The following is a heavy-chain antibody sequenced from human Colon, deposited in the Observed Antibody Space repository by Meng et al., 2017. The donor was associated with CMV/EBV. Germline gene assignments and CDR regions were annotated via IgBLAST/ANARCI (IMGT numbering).Heavy chain of an antibody. V-gene: IGHV3-30*04. Sequence: GGSLRLSCAASGFTFSTYAMSWVRQAPGKGLEWVAVISFDGGTKYYADSVKGRFTISRDNSKNTLYLQMNSLRTEDTAVYYCARLAYCSSTSCPPYYYYGMDVWGQGTTVTVSS. CDR1: GFTFSTYA. CDR2: ISFDGGTK. J-gene: IGHJ6*02. CDR3: ARLAYCSSTSCPPYYYYGMDV. D-gene: IGHD2-2*01.